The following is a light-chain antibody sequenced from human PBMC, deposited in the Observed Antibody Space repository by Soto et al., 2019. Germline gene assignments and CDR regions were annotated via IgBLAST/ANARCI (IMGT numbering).Light chain of an antibody. CDR3: QQYNNWPTLP. V-gene: IGKV3-20*01. J-gene: IGKJ4*01. CDR2: DAS. Sequence: SLSPCTVSLTTEERATLYCTAIQTVRNNYLAWYQQKPGQAPRLLIYDASSRATGIPDRFSGGGSGTDFTLTISSLQSEDFAVYYCQQYNNWPTLPFAGVTKVAI. CDR1: QTVRNNY.